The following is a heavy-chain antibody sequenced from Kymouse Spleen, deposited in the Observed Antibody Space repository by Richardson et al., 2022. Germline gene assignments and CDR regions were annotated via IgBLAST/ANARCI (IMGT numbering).Heavy chain of an antibody. CDR2: INHSGST. Sequence: QVQLQQWGAGLLKPSETLSLTCAVYGGSFSGYYWSWIRQPPGKGLEWIGEINHSGSTNYNPSLKSRVTISVDTSKNQFSLKLSSVTAADTAVYYCAREGSSSSGRAFDYWGQGTLVTVSS. V-gene: IGHV4-34*01. CDR1: GGSFSGYY. J-gene: IGHJ4*02. CDR3: AREGSSSSGRAFDY. D-gene: IGHD6-6*01.